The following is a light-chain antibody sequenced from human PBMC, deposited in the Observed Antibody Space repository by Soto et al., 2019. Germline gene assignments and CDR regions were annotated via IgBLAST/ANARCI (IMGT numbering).Light chain of an antibody. Sequence: EIVLTQSPATMSVSPGERATLSCRSSQSVSTNLAWYQQKPGPPPRLLIYGAYPRATDIPARFSGSGAGTEFTLTIIGLQSEDFAVYYCQQYNNWPPYTFGQGTRLEIK. CDR1: QSVSTN. V-gene: IGKV3-15*01. J-gene: IGKJ5*01. CDR2: GAY. CDR3: QQYNNWPPYT.